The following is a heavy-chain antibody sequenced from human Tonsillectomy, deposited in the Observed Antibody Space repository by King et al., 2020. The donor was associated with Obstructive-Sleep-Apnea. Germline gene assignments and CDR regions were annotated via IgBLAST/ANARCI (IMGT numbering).Heavy chain of an antibody. V-gene: IGHV3-23*04. D-gene: IGHD1-1*01. CDR1: GFTFSSYA. CDR2: ITGSGDTT. J-gene: IGHJ6*04. Sequence: DVQLVESGGGLVQPGGSLRVSCAASGFTFSSYAMSWVRQAPGKGLEWVSSITGSGDTTYDADSVKGRFTISRDNSKNTLYLQMNSLRAEDTAVYYCAKVGVQLDGFIYYYGLDVWGKGTTVTVSS. CDR3: AKVGVQLDGFIYYYGLDV.